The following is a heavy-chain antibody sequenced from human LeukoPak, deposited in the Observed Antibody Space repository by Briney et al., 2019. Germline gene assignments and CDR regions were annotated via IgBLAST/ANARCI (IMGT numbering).Heavy chain of an antibody. Sequence: ASVKVSCKASGYTFTSYYMHWVRQAPGQGLEWMGIINPSGGSTSYAQKFQGRVTMTRDTSTRTVYMELSSLRSGDTAVYYCARDLGSSWTFDPWGQGTLVTVSS. D-gene: IGHD6-13*01. J-gene: IGHJ5*02. CDR1: GYTFTSYY. CDR2: INPSGGST. CDR3: ARDLGSSWTFDP. V-gene: IGHV1-46*01.